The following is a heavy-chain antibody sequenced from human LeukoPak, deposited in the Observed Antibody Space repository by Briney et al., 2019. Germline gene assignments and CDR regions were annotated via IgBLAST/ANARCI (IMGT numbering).Heavy chain of an antibody. CDR1: GYTFTNYY. D-gene: IGHD1-26*01. CDR3: ARDNSVGGTAWWFDP. Sequence: ASVKVSCKASGYTFTNYYIHWVRQAPGQGLEWMGIINPSGDNTWYAQKFQGRVTMTRDMSTSTAYMELSSLRSEDTAVYYCARDNSVGGTAWWFDPWGQGTLVTVSS. CDR2: INPSGDNT. V-gene: IGHV1-46*01. J-gene: IGHJ5*02.